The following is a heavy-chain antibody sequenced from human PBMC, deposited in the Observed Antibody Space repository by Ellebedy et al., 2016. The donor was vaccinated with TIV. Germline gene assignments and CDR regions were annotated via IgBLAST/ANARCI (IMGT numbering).Heavy chain of an antibody. Sequence: GGSLRLSXAASGFTFSTYGMHWVRQAPGKGLEWVSYISSSSSTIYYADSVKGRFTISRDNAKNSLYLQMNSLRDEDTAVYYCARDKISSWYLDPFDYWGQGTLVTVSS. J-gene: IGHJ4*02. CDR1: GFTFSTYG. CDR3: ARDKISSWYLDPFDY. D-gene: IGHD6-13*01. V-gene: IGHV3-48*02. CDR2: ISSSSSTI.